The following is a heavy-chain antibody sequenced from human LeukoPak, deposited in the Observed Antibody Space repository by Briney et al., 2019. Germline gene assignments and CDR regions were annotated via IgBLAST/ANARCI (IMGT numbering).Heavy chain of an antibody. CDR3: ARDWGHSSSWYVYYYYMDV. D-gene: IGHD6-13*01. V-gene: IGHV1-2*02. Sequence: ASVKVSCKASGYTFTSYAMNWVRQAPGQGLEWMGWINPNSGGTNYAQKFQGRVTMTRDTSISTAYMELSRLRSDDTAVYYCARDWGHSSSWYVYYYYMDVWGKGTTVTVSS. CDR1: GYTFTSYA. J-gene: IGHJ6*03. CDR2: INPNSGGT.